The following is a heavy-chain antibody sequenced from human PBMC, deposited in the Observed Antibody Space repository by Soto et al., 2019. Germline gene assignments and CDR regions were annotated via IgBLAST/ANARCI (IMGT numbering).Heavy chain of an antibody. Sequence: ASVKVSCKASGGTFSSYAISWVRQAPGQGLEWMGGIIPIFGTANYAQKFQGRVTITADESTSTAYMELSSLRSEDTAVYYCARPELGRDAFDIWGQGTMVTVSS. J-gene: IGHJ3*02. V-gene: IGHV1-69*13. CDR1: GGTFSSYA. CDR2: IIPIFGTA. CDR3: ARPELGRDAFDI. D-gene: IGHD7-27*01.